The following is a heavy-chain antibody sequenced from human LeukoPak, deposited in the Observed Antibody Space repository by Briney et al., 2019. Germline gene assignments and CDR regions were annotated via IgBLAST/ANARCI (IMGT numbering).Heavy chain of an antibody. Sequence: GGSLRLSCAASGFSFSSYAMTWARQAPVKGLEWVSAISGDGTRTYYADSVKGRFTISRDNSKNTLYLQMNSLRAEDTAVYYCARDGDYYDSSGYYDYWGQGTLVTVSS. CDR3: ARDGDYYDSSGYYDY. J-gene: IGHJ4*02. V-gene: IGHV3-23*01. CDR2: ISGDGTRT. CDR1: GFSFSSYA. D-gene: IGHD3-22*01.